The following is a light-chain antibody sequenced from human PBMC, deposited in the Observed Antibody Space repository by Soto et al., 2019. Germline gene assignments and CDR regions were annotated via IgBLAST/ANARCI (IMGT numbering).Light chain of an antibody. Sequence: EDVLTQSPGTLSLYPGERATLSCRASESVSSIYVAWYQQKPGQAPTLLIYGASTRATGIPDRFSGSGSGTDFTLTISRLEPEDFAVYYCQQYGSSLGVTFGGGTKVDIK. CDR3: QQYGSSLGVT. J-gene: IGKJ4*01. V-gene: IGKV3-20*01. CDR1: ESVSSIY. CDR2: GAS.